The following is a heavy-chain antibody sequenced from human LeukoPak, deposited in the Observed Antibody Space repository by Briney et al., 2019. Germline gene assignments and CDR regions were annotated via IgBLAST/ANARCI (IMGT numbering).Heavy chain of an antibody. CDR2: ISYDGSNK. CDR1: GFTFSSYA. CDR3: ARDDGPYFDY. V-gene: IGHV3-30-3*01. J-gene: IGHJ4*02. Sequence: PGGPLRLSCAASGFTFSSYAMHWVRQAPGKGLEWVAVISYDGSNKYYADPVKGRFTISRDNSKNTLYLQMNSLRAEDTAVYYCARDDGPYFDYWGQGTLVTVSS.